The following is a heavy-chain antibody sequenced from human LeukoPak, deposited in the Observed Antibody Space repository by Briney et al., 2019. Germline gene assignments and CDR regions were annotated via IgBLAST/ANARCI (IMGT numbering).Heavy chain of an antibody. Sequence: ESLKISCKGSGYSFTSYWISWVRQMPGKGLEWMGRIDPRDSYTKYSPSFQGHVSISADKSISTAYLQWSSLKASDTATYYCARLESSGYYVYWGQGTLVTVSS. CDR2: IDPRDSYT. CDR1: GYSFTSYW. V-gene: IGHV5-10-1*01. J-gene: IGHJ4*02. D-gene: IGHD3-22*01. CDR3: ARLESSGYYVY.